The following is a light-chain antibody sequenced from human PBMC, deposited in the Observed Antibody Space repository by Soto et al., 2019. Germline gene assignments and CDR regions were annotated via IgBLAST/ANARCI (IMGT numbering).Light chain of an antibody. CDR1: QSVSSN. J-gene: IGKJ1*01. CDR2: GAS. V-gene: IGKV3-15*01. Sequence: EIVMTQSPATLSVSPGERATLSCRASQSVSSNLAWYQQKPGQAPRLLIYGASTRATGIPARFSGSGSGTEFTLTISSLQSEDFVVYYCQQYDNWSGTFGQGTNVEIK. CDR3: QQYDNWSGT.